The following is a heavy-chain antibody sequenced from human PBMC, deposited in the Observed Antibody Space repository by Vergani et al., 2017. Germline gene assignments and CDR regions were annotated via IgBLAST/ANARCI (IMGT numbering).Heavy chain of an antibody. CDR2: IWYDGSNK. D-gene: IGHD3-10*01. CDR3: ARGGNTMVRGVAMDYYYGMDV. Sequence: QVQLVESGGGVVQPGRSLRLSCAASGFTFISYGMHWVRQAPGKGLEWVAVIWYDGSNKYYADSVKGRFTISRDNSKNTLYLQMNSLRDEDTAVYYCARGGNTMVRGVAMDYYYGMDVWGQGTTVTVSS. V-gene: IGHV3-33*01. CDR1: GFTFISYG. J-gene: IGHJ6*02.